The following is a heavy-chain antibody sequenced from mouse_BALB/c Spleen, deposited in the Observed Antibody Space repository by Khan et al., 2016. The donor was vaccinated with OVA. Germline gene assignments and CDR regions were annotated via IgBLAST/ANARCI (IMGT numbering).Heavy chain of an antibody. D-gene: IGHD1-1*01. CDR3: AKEDYGSSSFDY. Sequence: QVQLQQSGPGLVAPSQSLSITCTVSGFSLTDYGVSWIRQPPGKGLEWLGVIWGGGSTYYNSTLKSRLSIRKDNSKSQVFLKMNSLQTDDTATYYCAKEDYGSSSFDYWGQGTTLTVSS. J-gene: IGHJ2*01. CDR1: GFSLTDYG. V-gene: IGHV2-6-5*01. CDR2: IWGGGST.